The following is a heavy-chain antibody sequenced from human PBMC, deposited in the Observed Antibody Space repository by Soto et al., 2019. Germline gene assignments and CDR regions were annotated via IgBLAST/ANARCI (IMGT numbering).Heavy chain of an antibody. V-gene: IGHV4-39*01. CDR1: GGSISSSSYY. D-gene: IGHD4-17*01. CDR2: IYYSGST. J-gene: IGHJ5*02. Sequence: SETLSLTCTVSGGSISSSSYYWGWIRQPPGKGLEWIGSIYYSGSTYYNPSLKSRVTISVDTSKNQFSLKLSSVTAADTAVYYCARHMTTQRYNWFDPWGQGTLVTVSS. CDR3: ARHMTTQRYNWFDP.